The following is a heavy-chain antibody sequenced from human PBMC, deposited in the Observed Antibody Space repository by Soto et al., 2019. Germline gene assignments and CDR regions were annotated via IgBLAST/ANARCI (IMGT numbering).Heavy chain of an antibody. CDR1: GGTFSSYT. CDR2: IIPIFGTA. D-gene: IGHD5-12*01. Sequence: QVQLVQSGAEVKKPGSSVTVSCKASGGTFSSYTISWVRQAPGQGLEWMGGIIPIFGTANYAQKFQGRVRITADESTSTADMELSSLRSEDTAVYYCARGNHRWLQLWYFDLWGRGTLGTVSS. J-gene: IGHJ2*01. CDR3: ARGNHRWLQLWYFDL. V-gene: IGHV1-69*12.